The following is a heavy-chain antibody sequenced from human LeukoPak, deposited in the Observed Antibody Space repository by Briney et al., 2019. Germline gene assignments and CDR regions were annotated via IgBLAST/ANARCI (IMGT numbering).Heavy chain of an antibody. CDR2: ISWYSAST. CDR3: ARGAYSSGWAYFDH. D-gene: IGHD6-19*01. CDR1: GFTFDDYA. Sequence: PGRSLRLSCAASGFTFDDYAMHWVRQAPGKGLEWVSGISWYSASTAYADSVKGRFTISRDNAKNSLYLHMDSLRAEDTAVYYCARGAYSSGWAYFDHWGQGTLVTVSS. J-gene: IGHJ4*02. V-gene: IGHV3-9*01.